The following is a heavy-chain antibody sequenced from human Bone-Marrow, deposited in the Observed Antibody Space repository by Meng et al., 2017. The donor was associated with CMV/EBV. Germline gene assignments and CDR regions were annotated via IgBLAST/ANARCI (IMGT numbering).Heavy chain of an antibody. CDR3: ARERSWHYYYVMDV. CDR2: IYYSGST. Sequence: GSLRLSCTVSGGSISSYYWSWVRQPPGKGLEWIGYIYYSGSTNYNPSLKSRVTISVDTSKNQFSLKLSSVTAADTAVYYCARERSWHYYYVMDVWGQGTTVAVSS. D-gene: IGHD1-26*01. CDR1: GGSISSYY. V-gene: IGHV4-59*01. J-gene: IGHJ6*02.